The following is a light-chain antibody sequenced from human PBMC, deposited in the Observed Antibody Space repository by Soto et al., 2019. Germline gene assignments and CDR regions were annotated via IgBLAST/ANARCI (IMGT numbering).Light chain of an antibody. Sequence: EIVMTQSPATLSVSPGERATLSCRASQSVSSNFAWHQQKPGPAPRLLIYGASTRAAGIPARFSGSGSGTEFTLTISSLQSEDFAVYYCQEYNNWPPITFGQGTRLEIK. CDR2: GAS. CDR1: QSVSSN. J-gene: IGKJ5*01. CDR3: QEYNNWPPIT. V-gene: IGKV3-15*01.